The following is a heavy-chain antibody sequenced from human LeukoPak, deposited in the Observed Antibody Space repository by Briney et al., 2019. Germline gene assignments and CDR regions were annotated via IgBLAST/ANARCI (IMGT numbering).Heavy chain of an antibody. V-gene: IGHV3-48*03. Sequence: PGGSLRLSCAASGFTFSDYEMNWVRPAPGKGLEWGSYIRSSGSTIFYADSMKGRFTTSRDNAKNSLYLQMKSLRAEDTAVYYCARLGYCSAGSCYSLDYWGQGTLVTVSS. CDR1: GFTFSDYE. CDR2: IRSSGSTI. CDR3: ARLGYCSAGSCYSLDY. J-gene: IGHJ4*02. D-gene: IGHD2-15*01.